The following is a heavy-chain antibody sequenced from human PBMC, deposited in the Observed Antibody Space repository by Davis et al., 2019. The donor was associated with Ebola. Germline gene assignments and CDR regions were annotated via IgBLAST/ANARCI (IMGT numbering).Heavy chain of an antibody. J-gene: IGHJ2*01. V-gene: IGHV1-8*01. D-gene: IGHD6-13*01. CDR1: GYTFTSYD. CDR2: MNPNSGNT. CDR3: ARALSVAAGVYWYFDL. Sequence: AASVKVSCKASGYTFTSYDVNWVRQATGQGLEWIGWMNPNSGNTGYAQKFQGRVTMTRNTSISTAYMELSRLRSEDTAVYYCARALSVAAGVYWYFDLWGRCTQVTVSS.